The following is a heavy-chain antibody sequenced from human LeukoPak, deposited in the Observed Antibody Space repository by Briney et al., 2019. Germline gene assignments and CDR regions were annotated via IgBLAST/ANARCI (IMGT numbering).Heavy chain of an antibody. J-gene: IGHJ4*02. Sequence: PGRSLRPSSAASGLTLSSHCMHWDRHAHNKGLGWVAFIRYDRSNKYYADSVKGRFTISRDNSKNTLYLQMNSLRAEDTAVYYCAKDPNSSGQPQIWGQGTLVTVSS. CDR1: GLTLSSHC. V-gene: IGHV3-30*02. CDR2: IRYDRSNK. D-gene: IGHD6-19*01. CDR3: AKDPNSSGQPQI.